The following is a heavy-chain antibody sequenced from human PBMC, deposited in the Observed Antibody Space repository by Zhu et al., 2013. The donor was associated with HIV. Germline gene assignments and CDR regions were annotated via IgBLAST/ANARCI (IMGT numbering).Heavy chain of an antibody. Sequence: EVQLVESGGGLVQPGGSLRLSCAASGFALSDHYMDWVRQTPGKGLEWVGRSRNRERRYTTDYAASVKGRFTVSRDDSKTSVYLQMNSLVAEDTAVYYCTRGYSGYDYAFDIWGQGTSGHRLF. J-gene: IGHJ3*02. CDR1: GFALSDHY. V-gene: IGHV3-72*01. CDR3: TRGYSGYDYAFDI. D-gene: IGHD5-12*01. CDR2: SRNRERRYTT.